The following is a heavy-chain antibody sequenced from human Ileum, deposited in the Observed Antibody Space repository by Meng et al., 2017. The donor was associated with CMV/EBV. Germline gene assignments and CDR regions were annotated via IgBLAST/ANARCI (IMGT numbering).Heavy chain of an antibody. CDR3: EKGWGKRYPLYWYFDL. D-gene: IGHD3-16*01. Sequence: SLKISCAASGFTFDDYAMHWVRQAPGKGLEWVSGISWNSGSIGYADSVKGRFTISRDNAKNSLYLQMNSMRAEDMALYYCEKGWGKRYPLYWYFDLWGRGTLVTVSS. J-gene: IGHJ2*01. V-gene: IGHV3-9*03. CDR2: ISWNSGSI. CDR1: GFTFDDYA.